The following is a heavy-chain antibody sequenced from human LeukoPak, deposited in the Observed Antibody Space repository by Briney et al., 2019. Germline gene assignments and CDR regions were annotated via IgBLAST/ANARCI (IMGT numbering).Heavy chain of an antibody. CDR3: ARALCSGYYSLNY. D-gene: IGHD3-22*01. CDR1: GGSFSGYY. V-gene: IGHV4-34*01. J-gene: IGHJ4*02. CDR2: INHSGST. Sequence: TTSETLSLTCAVYGGSFSGYYRSWIRQPPGKGLEWIGEINHSGSTNYNPSLKSRVTISVDTSKNQFSLKLSSVTAADTAVYYCARALCSGYYSLNYWGQGTLVTVSS.